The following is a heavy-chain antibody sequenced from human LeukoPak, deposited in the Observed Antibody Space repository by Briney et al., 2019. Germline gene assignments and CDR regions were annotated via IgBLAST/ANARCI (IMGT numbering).Heavy chain of an antibody. CDR3: ARDRLAYCGSDCYSPSYRYGMDV. CDR2: INPSGGST. V-gene: IGHV1-46*01. J-gene: IGHJ6*02. Sequence: ASVKVSCKASGYTFTSYYMHWVRQAPGQGLEWMGIINPSGGSTSYAQKFQGRVTMTRDTSTSTVYMELSSLRSEDTAVYYCARDRLAYCGSDCYSPSYRYGMDVWGQGTTVTVSS. D-gene: IGHD2-21*02. CDR1: GYTFTSYY.